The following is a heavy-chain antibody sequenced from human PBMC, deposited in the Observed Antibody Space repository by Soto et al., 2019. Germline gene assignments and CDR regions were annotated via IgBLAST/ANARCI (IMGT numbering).Heavy chain of an antibody. CDR2: IKFDGSSA. J-gene: IGHJ3*01. CDR3: ARGVRGHYGFDV. D-gene: IGHD3-10*01. V-gene: IGHV3-74*01. Sequence: EVQLVESGGGLVQPGESLRLTCAASGFTFSDYWIHWVRQAPGKGLVWVSRIKFDGSSANYADSVQGRFTISRDNARDTVYLQMNSLGAEDTAVYYSARGVRGHYGFDVWGQGTMVTVSS. CDR1: GFTFSDYW.